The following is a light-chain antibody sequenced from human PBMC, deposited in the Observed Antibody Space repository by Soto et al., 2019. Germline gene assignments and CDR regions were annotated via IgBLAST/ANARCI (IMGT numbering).Light chain of an antibody. CDR1: SGTIVSNY. CDR3: QSYDTGVV. J-gene: IGLJ2*01. CDR2: EDD. V-gene: IGLV6-57*04. Sequence: NFMLTQPHSVSESPGKTVTISCTRSSGTIVSNYVQWYQQRPGSAPTTVIYEDDQRPSGVPDRFSGSIDSSSNSASLTISGLNTEDEAVYYCQSYDTGVVFGGGTKVTVL.